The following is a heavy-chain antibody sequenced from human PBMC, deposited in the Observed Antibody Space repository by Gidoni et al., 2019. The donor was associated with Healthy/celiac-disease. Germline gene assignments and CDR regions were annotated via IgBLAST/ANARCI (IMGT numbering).Heavy chain of an antibody. CDR2: ISWNRGSI. J-gene: IGHJ1*01. Sequence: EAQLVESGGGLVQPGRSLRLSCAASGFIFNDDAMHRVRQAPGKGLEWVSGISWNRGSIDYAYSVKGRFTISRDNAKNSLSLQMNSLRAEDTALYYCATAPAAQLDGKGVYFQHWGQGTLVTVSS. CDR3: ATAPAAQLDGKGVYFQH. D-gene: IGHD6-6*01. V-gene: IGHV3-9*01. CDR1: GFIFNDDA.